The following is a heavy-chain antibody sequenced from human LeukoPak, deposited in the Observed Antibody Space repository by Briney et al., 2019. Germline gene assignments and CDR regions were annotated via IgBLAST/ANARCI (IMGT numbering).Heavy chain of an antibody. Sequence: GGSLRLSCAASGFTFSSYAMNWVRQAPGKGLEWVSAISGTGGNTYYTDSVKGRFTISRDNSKNTLYLQMNSLRAEDTGVYYCAKTPQTYWGADYWGQGTLVTVSS. CDR2: ISGTGGNT. CDR3: AKTPQTYWGADY. CDR1: GFTFSSYA. J-gene: IGHJ4*02. D-gene: IGHD7-27*01. V-gene: IGHV3-23*01.